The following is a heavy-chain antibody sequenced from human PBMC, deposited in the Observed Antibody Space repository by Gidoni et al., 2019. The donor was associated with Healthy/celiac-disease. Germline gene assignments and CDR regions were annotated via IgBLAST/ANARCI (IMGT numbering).Heavy chain of an antibody. CDR2: ISGSGGST. Sequence: EAQLLASGGGLVQPGCSLRPSCSASGFTFSSYAMSWVRHAPGKGLERVSAISGSGGSTDYADAVKGGYTISRDNSKNTLYLQRDSLRAEDTAVYYCAKDGHGDYDIWGQGTLVTVSS. D-gene: IGHD4-17*01. J-gene: IGHJ4*02. CDR1: GFTFSSYA. CDR3: AKDGHGDYDI. V-gene: IGHV3-23*01.